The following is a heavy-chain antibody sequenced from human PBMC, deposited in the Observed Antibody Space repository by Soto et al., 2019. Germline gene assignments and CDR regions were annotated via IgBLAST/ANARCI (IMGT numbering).Heavy chain of an antibody. V-gene: IGHV5-51*03. CDR1: GYTFTDSW. J-gene: IGHJ4*02. CDR2: VYPGDSDT. Sequence: EVRLVQSGAEVKKPGESLKISCKASGYTFTDSWIGWVRQMPGKGLECMGIVYPGDSDTRYNPAFQGQVTVSADKSLTPAYLQWNSLKASDTAVYYCARYPLLRAYFDFWGQGTLLTVSS. CDR3: ARYPLLRAYFDF. D-gene: IGHD4-17*01.